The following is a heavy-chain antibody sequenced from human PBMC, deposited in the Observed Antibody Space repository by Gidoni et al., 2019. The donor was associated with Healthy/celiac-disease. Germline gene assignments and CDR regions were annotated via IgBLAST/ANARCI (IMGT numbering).Heavy chain of an antibody. CDR2: ISGSGGST. CDR1: DFTFSSYA. V-gene: IGHV3-23*01. D-gene: IGHD6-19*01. J-gene: IGHJ3*02. Sequence: EVQLLESGGGLVQPGGSLRLSCSASDFTFSSYAMSWVRQAPGKGLELVSAISGSGGSTYYADSVKGRFTIARDNSKNTLYLQMNSLRAEDTAVYYCAKDTWLGDAFDIWGQGTMVTVSS. CDR3: AKDTWLGDAFDI.